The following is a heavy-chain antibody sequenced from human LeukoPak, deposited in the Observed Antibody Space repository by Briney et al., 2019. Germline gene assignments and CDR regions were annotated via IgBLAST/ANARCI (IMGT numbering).Heavy chain of an antibody. Sequence: SETLSLTCTVSGGSISNYYWSWIRQPPGKGLEWIGYIFHSGATKYDTSLKGRVTISLDMSKNQFSLRLDSVTATDTAVYYCARGTGNYNYFDPWGQGTLVIVSS. CDR2: IFHSGAT. D-gene: IGHD5-24*01. J-gene: IGHJ5*02. CDR3: ARGTGNYNYFDP. CDR1: GGSISNYY. V-gene: IGHV4-59*08.